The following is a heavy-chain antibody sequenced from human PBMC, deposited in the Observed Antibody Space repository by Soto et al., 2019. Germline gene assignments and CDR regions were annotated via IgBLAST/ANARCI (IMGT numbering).Heavy chain of an antibody. CDR3: ARDIRAPLLWFGELHDHWFDP. CDR1: GFTFSGHL. D-gene: IGHD3-10*01. Sequence: GGPLRLCCAASGFTFSGHLRSGVRQTPGKGLEWVANIKQDGSEKYYVDSLKGRFTISRDNAKNSLYLQMNSLRAEDPAVYYRARDIRAPLLWFGELHDHWFDPWGQGTLVTVS. V-gene: IGHV3-7*01. J-gene: IGHJ5*02. CDR2: IKQDGSEK.